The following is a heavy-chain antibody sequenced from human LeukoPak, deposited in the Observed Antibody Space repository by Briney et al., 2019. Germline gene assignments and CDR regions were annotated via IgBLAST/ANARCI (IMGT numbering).Heavy chain of an antibody. D-gene: IGHD2-21*01. CDR3: AKAPVTTCSGAYCYPFDY. Sequence: QPGGSLRLSCAASGFTFNTYAMSWVRQAPGKGLEWVSTFNGGGGSTYYADSVKGRFTISRDSSKNTLYLQMNRLRAEDAAVYYCAKAPVTTCSGAYCYPFDYWGQGTLVTVSS. V-gene: IGHV3-23*01. J-gene: IGHJ4*02. CDR2: FNGGGGST. CDR1: GFTFNTYA.